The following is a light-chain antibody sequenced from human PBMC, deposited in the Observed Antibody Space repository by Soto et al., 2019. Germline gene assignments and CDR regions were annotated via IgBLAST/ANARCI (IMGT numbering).Light chain of an antibody. J-gene: IGKJ4*01. CDR2: AAS. CDR3: QQSYSTLALT. CDR1: QSISSY. V-gene: IGKV1-39*01. Sequence: DIQMTQSPSSLSASVEDRVTITCRAIQSISSYLNWYQQKPGKAPKLLIYAASSLQSGVPSRFSGSGSGTDFTLTISSLQPEDFATYYCQQSYSTLALTFGGGTKVDIK.